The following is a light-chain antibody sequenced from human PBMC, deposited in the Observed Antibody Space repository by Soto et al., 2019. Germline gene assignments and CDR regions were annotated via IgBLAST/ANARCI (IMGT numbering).Light chain of an antibody. V-gene: IGKV3-20*01. J-gene: IGKJ3*01. Sequence: EIVLPQSPGTLSLSPGERATLSCRASQSVSSSYLAWYQQKPGQAPRLLIYGASSRATGIPDRFSGSGSGTDFTLTISRLEPEDFEVYYCQQYGSSPLVTFGPGTKVDIK. CDR2: GAS. CDR3: QQYGSSPLVT. CDR1: QSVSSSY.